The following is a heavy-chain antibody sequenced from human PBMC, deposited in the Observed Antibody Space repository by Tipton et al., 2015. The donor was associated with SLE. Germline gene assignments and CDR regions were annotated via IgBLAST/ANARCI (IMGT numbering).Heavy chain of an antibody. CDR3: ARGLRVYAPSDAFDI. Sequence: SLRLSCAASGFTFGDYYMSRIRQAPGKGLEWVSYISSSSSYTNYADSVKGRFTISRDNAKNSLYLQMNSLRAEDTAVYYCARGLRVYAPSDAFDIWGQGTMVTVSS. CDR1: GFTFGDYY. J-gene: IGHJ3*02. V-gene: IGHV3-11*05. D-gene: IGHD2-8*01. CDR2: ISSSSSYT.